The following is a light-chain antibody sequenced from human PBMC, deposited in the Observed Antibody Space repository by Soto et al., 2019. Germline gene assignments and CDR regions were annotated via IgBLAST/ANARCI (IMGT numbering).Light chain of an antibody. CDR1: QSISTY. Sequence: DIQMTQFPSSLSASVGDRVTITCRASQSISTYLNWYQQKPGKAPNLLIYAASSLQSGVPSTFSGSGSGTDFTLTISSLQPADFATYYCQQSYSTPRTFGQGTKVEIK. CDR2: AAS. CDR3: QQSYSTPRT. J-gene: IGKJ1*01. V-gene: IGKV1-39*01.